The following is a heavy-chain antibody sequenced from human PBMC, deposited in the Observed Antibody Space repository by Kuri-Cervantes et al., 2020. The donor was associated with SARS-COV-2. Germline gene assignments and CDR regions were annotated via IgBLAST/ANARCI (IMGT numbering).Heavy chain of an antibody. CDR3: ARLLDIGGGDY. J-gene: IGHJ4*02. CDR2: IYHSGST. Sequence: SETMSLTRVVSGYSISSGYYWGWIRLPPGKGLELIGSIYHSGSTYYNPSIKSRVTISVDTSKNQFSLKLSSVTAADTAVYYCARLLDIGGGDYWGQGTLVTVSS. V-gene: IGHV4-38-2*01. D-gene: IGHD1-1*01. CDR1: GYSISSGYY.